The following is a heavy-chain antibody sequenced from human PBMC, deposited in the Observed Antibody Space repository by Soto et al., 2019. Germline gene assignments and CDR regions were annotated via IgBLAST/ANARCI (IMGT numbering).Heavy chain of an antibody. CDR1: GGSISSGGYY. Sequence: ASETLSLTCTVSGGSISSGGYYWSWIRQHPGKGLEWIGYIYYSGSTYYNPSLKSRVTISVDTSKNQFSLKLSSVTAADTAVYYCARAVTTVVTYDYWGQGTLVTVSS. J-gene: IGHJ4*02. V-gene: IGHV4-31*03. CDR2: IYYSGST. CDR3: ARAVTTVVTYDY. D-gene: IGHD4-17*01.